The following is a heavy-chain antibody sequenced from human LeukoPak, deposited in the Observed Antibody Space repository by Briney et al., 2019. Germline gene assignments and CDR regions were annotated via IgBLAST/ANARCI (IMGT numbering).Heavy chain of an antibody. D-gene: IGHD3-16*01. Sequence: PGGSLRLSCAASGFTVSSNYMSWVRQAPGKGLEWVSVIYSGGSTYYADSVKGRFTISRDNSKNTLYLQMNSLRAEDTAVYYCARGVRITFGGVYYSDYWGQGTLVTVSS. J-gene: IGHJ4*02. CDR1: GFTVSSNY. CDR2: IYSGGST. CDR3: ARGVRITFGGVYYSDY. V-gene: IGHV3-53*01.